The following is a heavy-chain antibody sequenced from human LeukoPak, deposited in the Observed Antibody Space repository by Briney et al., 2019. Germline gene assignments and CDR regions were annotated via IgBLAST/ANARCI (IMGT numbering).Heavy chain of an antibody. D-gene: IGHD6-19*01. CDR2: ISAYNGNT. CDR1: GYTFTSYG. V-gene: IGHV1-18*01. CDR3: ARDYRVYSSGWYIGPYFDY. Sequence: ASVKVSCKASGYTFTSYGISGVRQAPGQGLEWMGWISAYNGNTNYAQKLQGRVTMTTDTSTSTAYMELRSLRSDDTAVYYCARDYRVYSSGWYIGPYFDYWGQGTLVTVSS. J-gene: IGHJ4*02.